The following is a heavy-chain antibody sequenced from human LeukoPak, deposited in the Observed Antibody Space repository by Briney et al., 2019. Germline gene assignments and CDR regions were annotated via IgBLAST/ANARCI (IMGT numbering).Heavy chain of an antibody. Sequence: GSLRLSCAASGFTFSSYAMSWVRQAPGKGLEWVSAISGSGGSTYYADSVKGRFTISRGNSKNTLYLQMNSLRAEDTAVYYCAKRYYYDSSGYGFDYWGQGTLVTVSS. CDR1: GFTFSSYA. V-gene: IGHV3-23*01. CDR2: ISGSGGST. D-gene: IGHD3-22*01. CDR3: AKRYYYDSSGYGFDY. J-gene: IGHJ4*02.